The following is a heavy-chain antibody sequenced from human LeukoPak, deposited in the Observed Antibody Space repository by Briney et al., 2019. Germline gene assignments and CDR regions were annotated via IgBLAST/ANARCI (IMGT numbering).Heavy chain of an antibody. J-gene: IGHJ6*03. CDR3: ARVATVTYYYYYYMDV. CDR1: GFTFSNYD. CDR2: ISSSSSYI. D-gene: IGHD4-17*01. Sequence: GGSLRLSCVASGFTFSNYDMNWVRQAPGKGLEWVSFISSSSSYIYYADSVKGRFTISRDNAKNSLYLQMNSLRAEDTAVYYCARVATVTYYYYYYMDVWGKGTTVTVSS. V-gene: IGHV3-21*01.